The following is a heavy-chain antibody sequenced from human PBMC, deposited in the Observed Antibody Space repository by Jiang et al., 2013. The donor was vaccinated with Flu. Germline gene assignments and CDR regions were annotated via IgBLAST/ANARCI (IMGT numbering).Heavy chain of an antibody. J-gene: IGHJ3*02. CDR3: AHRRGWSTVSSSWYFFAFDI. Sequence: PHGKALEWLALIYWDDDKRYSPSLKSRLTITKDTSKNQVVLTMTNMDPVDTATYYCAHRRGWSTVSSSWYFFAFDIWGQGTMVTVSS. D-gene: IGHD6-13*01. CDR2: IYWDDDK. V-gene: IGHV2-5*02.